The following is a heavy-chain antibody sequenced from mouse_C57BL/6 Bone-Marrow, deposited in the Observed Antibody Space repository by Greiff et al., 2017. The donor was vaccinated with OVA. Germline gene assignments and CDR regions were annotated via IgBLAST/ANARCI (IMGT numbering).Heavy chain of an antibody. J-gene: IGHJ1*03. CDR1: GFTFSSYA. V-gene: IGHV5-4*01. D-gene: IGHD1-1*01. Sequence: EVHLVESGGGLVKPGGSLKLSCAASGFTFSSYAMSWVRQTPEKRLEWVATISDGGSYTYYPDNVKGRFTISRDNAKNNLYLQMSHLKSEDTAMYYCARVYYGSPYWCFDVWGTGTTVTVSS. CDR3: ARVYYGSPYWCFDV. CDR2: ISDGGSYT.